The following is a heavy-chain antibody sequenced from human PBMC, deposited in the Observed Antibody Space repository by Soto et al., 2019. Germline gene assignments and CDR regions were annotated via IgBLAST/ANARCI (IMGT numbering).Heavy chain of an antibody. Sequence: SETLSLTCSVSGGSIRDYFWTWFRQPPGKGLEWIGYISSSGTINYNSSLKSRVTISLDTSRNHFSLKLSSVTTADTAVYFCARDRKLVIPGNYYYYGMDVWGQGTTVTVSS. J-gene: IGHJ6*02. CDR3: ARDRKLVIPGNYYYYGMDV. V-gene: IGHV4-59*01. D-gene: IGHD3-9*01. CDR1: GGSIRDYF. CDR2: ISSSGTI.